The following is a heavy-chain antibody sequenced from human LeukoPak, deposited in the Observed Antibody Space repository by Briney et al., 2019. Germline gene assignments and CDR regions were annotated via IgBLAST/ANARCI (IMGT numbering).Heavy chain of an antibody. Sequence: GGSLRVSCVASGFPFSSYWMTWVRQAPGKGLEWVANIKQDGSKKSYVDSVKGRFTISRDNAKNSLYLQMNSLRAEDTAIYYCTRVGYIDEGIDYWGQGTLVTVSS. CDR2: IKQDGSKK. V-gene: IGHV3-7*04. J-gene: IGHJ4*02. CDR1: GFPFSSYW. CDR3: TRVGYIDEGIDY. D-gene: IGHD5-24*01.